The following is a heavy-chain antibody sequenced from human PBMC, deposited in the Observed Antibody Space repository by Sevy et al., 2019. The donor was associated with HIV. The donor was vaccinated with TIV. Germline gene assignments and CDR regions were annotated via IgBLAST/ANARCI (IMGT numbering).Heavy chain of an antibody. CDR2: IYYNGHI. D-gene: IGHD1-26*01. CDR1: GGSITSLY. V-gene: IGHV4-59*08. J-gene: IGHJ4*02. Sequence: QTLSLTCTVSGGSITSLYWNWIRQPPGKGLEWIANIYYNGHINYNPSLKSRVTLSLDTSKNQFSLRLSSVTAADTAMYYCAGENAWGRDYSWGQGTLVTVSS. CDR3: AGENAWGRDYS.